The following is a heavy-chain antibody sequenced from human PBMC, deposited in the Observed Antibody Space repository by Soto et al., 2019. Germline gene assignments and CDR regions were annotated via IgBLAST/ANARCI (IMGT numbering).Heavy chain of an antibody. CDR1: GYIFTSYW. Sequence: PGESLKISYQGSGYIFTSYWIGWVRQMPGKGLEWMGIIYPGDSGTRYSPSFQGRVTISADKSTNTAYLQWSSLKASDTVIYYCAKCRATGTVSHGLDVWGQGTTVTVSS. CDR3: AKCRATGTVSHGLDV. D-gene: IGHD1-1*01. CDR2: IYPGDSGT. V-gene: IGHV5-51*01. J-gene: IGHJ6*02.